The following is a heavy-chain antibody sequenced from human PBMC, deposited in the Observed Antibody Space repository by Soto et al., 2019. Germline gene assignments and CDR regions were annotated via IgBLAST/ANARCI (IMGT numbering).Heavy chain of an antibody. D-gene: IGHD5-18*01. CDR3: AKDRGVWIQLWPTRYYGMDV. Sequence: GSLRLSCAASGFTFSSYAMSWVRQAPGKGLEWVSAISGSGGSTYYADSVKGRFTISRDNSKNTLYLQMNSLRAEDTAVYYCAKDRGVWIQLWPTRYYGMDVWGQGTTVTVSS. CDR1: GFTFSSYA. J-gene: IGHJ6*02. V-gene: IGHV3-23*01. CDR2: ISGSGGST.